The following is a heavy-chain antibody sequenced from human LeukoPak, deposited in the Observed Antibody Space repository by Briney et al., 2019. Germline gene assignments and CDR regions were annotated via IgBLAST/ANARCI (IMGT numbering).Heavy chain of an antibody. V-gene: IGHV3-7*03. CDR2: IKQDGSEK. J-gene: IGHJ4*02. Sequence: GGSLRLSCAASGFTFSSYWMSWVRQAPGKGLEWVANIKQDGSEKYYVDSVKGRFTISRDNAKNSLYLQMNSLRAEDTALYYCAKDTVGYSSSWSFDYWGQGTLVTVSS. CDR1: GFTFSSYW. D-gene: IGHD6-13*01. CDR3: AKDTVGYSSSWSFDY.